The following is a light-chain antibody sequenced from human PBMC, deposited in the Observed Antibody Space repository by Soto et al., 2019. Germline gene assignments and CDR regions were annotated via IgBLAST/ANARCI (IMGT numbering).Light chain of an antibody. J-gene: IGKJ4*01. CDR3: QQADSFPLT. CDR1: QDISTL. CDR2: GAS. Sequence: DIQMTQSPSSVSASIGDTVTSTFRASQDISTLLAWYQQKPGKAPKLLIYGASTLESGVPSRFSGRGSGTDFTLTISSLQPEDFATYFCQQADSFPLTFGGGTKVDIK. V-gene: IGKV1D-12*01.